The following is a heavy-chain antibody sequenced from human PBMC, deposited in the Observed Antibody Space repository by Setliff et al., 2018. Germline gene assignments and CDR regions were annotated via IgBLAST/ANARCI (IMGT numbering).Heavy chain of an antibody. CDR3: ARLGSAGFLGDY. D-gene: IGHD2-15*01. CDR1: GGSISSSSYY. J-gene: IGHJ4*02. Sequence: LSLTCTVSGGSISSSSYYWGWIRQPPGKGLEWIGSIYYSGSTYYNPSLKSRVTISVDTSKNQFSLKLSSVTAADTAVYYCARLGSAGFLGDYWGQGALVTVSS. CDR2: IYYSGST. V-gene: IGHV4-39*07.